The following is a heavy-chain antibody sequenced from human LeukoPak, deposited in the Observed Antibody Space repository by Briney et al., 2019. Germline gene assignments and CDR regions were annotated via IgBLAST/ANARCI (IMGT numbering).Heavy chain of an antibody. D-gene: IGHD3-3*01. J-gene: IGHJ4*02. V-gene: IGHV1-24*01. CDR3: TSTYYDLWSGSETDY. CDR1: GYTLTELS. CDR2: FDPEDGET. Sequence: ASVKVSCKVSGYTLTELSMHWVRQAPGKGLEWMGGFDPEDGETIYAQKFQGRVTMTEDTSTDTAYMELSSLRPEDTAVYYCTSTYYDLWSGSETDYWGQGTLVTVSS.